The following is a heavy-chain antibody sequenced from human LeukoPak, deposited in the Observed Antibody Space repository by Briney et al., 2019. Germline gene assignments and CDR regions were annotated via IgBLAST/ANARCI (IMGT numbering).Heavy chain of an antibody. CDR3: ARGAEYYAIWRGYAGYSDY. V-gene: IGHV4-4*02. D-gene: IGHD3-3*01. Sequence: SETLSLTCAVSGDSISSSKWWSWVRQPPGKGLEWIGSIYHSGSTYYNPSLKSRVTISVDTSKKKFSLKLTSVTAADTAVYFCARGAEYYAIWRGYAGYSDYWGQGISVTVSS. CDR2: IYHSGST. J-gene: IGHJ4*02. CDR1: GDSISSSKW.